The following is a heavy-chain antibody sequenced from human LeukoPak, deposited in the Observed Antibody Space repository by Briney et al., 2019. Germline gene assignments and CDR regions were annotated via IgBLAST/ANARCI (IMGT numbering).Heavy chain of an antibody. CDR3: AKSSRYGTGWYGRIDY. CDR1: GFTFSSHA. Sequence: GGSLRLSCAASGFTFSSHAMSWVRQAPGKGLEWVSAISDRGDNKQYTDSVKGRLTISRDNSKNTLYLQINSLRADDTAVYYCAKSSRYGTGWYGRIDYWGQGTLVTVSS. V-gene: IGHV3-23*01. J-gene: IGHJ4*02. D-gene: IGHD6-19*01. CDR2: ISDRGDNK.